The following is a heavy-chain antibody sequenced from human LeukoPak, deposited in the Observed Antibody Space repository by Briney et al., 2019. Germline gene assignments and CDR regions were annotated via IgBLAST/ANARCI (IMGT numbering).Heavy chain of an antibody. J-gene: IGHJ5*02. CDR2: ISGSGGST. CDR3: AKDRLRYFDWFRLDP. D-gene: IGHD3-9*01. Sequence: GGSLRLSCAASGFTFSSYAMSWVRQAPGRGLEWVSAISGSGGSTYYADSVKGRFTISRDNSKNTLYLQMNSLRAEDTAVYYCAKDRLRYFDWFRLDPWGQGTLVTVSS. CDR1: GFTFSSYA. V-gene: IGHV3-23*01.